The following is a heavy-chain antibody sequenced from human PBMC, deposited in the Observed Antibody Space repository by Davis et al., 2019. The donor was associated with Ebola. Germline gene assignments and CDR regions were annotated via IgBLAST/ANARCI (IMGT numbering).Heavy chain of an antibody. Sequence: PSETLSLTCTVSGGSISSYYWSWIRQPAGKGLEWIGRIYTSGSTNYNPSLKSRVTMSVDTSKNQFSLKLSSVTAADTAVYYCARDNSLEVGATTKDYWGQGTLVTVSS. D-gene: IGHD1-26*01. CDR2: IYTSGST. CDR3: ARDNSLEVGATTKDY. CDR1: GGSISSYY. V-gene: IGHV4-4*07. J-gene: IGHJ4*02.